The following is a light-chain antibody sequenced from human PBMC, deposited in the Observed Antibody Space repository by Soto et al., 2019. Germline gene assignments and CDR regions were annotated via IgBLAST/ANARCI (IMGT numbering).Light chain of an antibody. CDR2: AAS. Sequence: DIQMTQSPSSLSASVGDTVTITCRASQSISNDLYWYQQKPGKAPKLLIYAASTLQGGVPSRFSGSGSGTDFTLTISSLQPEDFATYSCQQSYSTPPYTFGQGTRLEIK. CDR1: QSISND. CDR3: QQSYSTPPYT. J-gene: IGKJ2*01. V-gene: IGKV1-39*01.